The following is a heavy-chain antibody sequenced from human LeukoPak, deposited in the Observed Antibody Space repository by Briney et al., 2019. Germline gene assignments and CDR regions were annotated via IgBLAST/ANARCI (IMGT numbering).Heavy chain of an antibody. D-gene: IGHD3-10*01. CDR3: GSSDYYGSGRKGMDV. Sequence: GGSLRLSCAASGFTFSSYSMNWVRQAPGKGLEWVSYISSSSSTIYYADSVKGRFTISRDNAKNSLYLQMNSLRAEDTAVYYCGSSDYYGSGRKGMDVWGQGTTVTVSS. CDR2: ISSSSSTI. J-gene: IGHJ6*02. V-gene: IGHV3-48*04. CDR1: GFTFSSYS.